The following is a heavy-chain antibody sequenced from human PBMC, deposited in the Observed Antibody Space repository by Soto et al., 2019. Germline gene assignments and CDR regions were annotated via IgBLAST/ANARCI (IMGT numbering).Heavy chain of an antibody. D-gene: IGHD4-17*01. V-gene: IGHV3-30-3*01. J-gene: IGHJ4*02. CDR1: GFTFSSYA. Sequence: GGSLRLSCAASGFTFSSYAMHWVRQAPGKGLEWMAVISYDGSNKYYADSVKGRFTISRDNSKNTLYLQMNSLRAEDTAVYYCARGLRAYGDYVFDYWGQGTLVTVSS. CDR2: ISYDGSNK. CDR3: ARGLRAYGDYVFDY.